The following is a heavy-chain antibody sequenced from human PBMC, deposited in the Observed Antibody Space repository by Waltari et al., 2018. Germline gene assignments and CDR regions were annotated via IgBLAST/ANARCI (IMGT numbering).Heavy chain of an antibody. CDR2: INPNSGGT. D-gene: IGHD3-3*01. CDR1: GYTVTASY. J-gene: IGHJ4*02. V-gene: IGHV1-2*06. Sequence: QVQLVQSGAEVTKPGASVKVSCHASGYTVTASYMHSCRQAPGQGLEWMGRINPNSGGTNYTQKFQGRVTMTRDTSISTAYMELSRLRSDDTAVYYCARGGPAIFGVLITKRFDYWGQGTLVTVSS. CDR3: ARGGPAIFGVLITKRFDY.